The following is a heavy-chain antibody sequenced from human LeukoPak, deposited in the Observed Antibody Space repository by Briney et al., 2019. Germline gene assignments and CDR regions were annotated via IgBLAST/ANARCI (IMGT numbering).Heavy chain of an antibody. Sequence: ASVKVSCKASGYTFTRHYMHWVRQAPGQGLEWMGVINPGGSWTSYAQKFQGRVTMTRDMSTSTDYMELSSLRSEDTAVYYCARESIRGGYTPSFDYWGQGTLVTVSS. J-gene: IGHJ4*02. V-gene: IGHV1-46*01. CDR2: INPGGSWT. CDR3: ARESIRGGYTPSFDY. CDR1: GYTFTRHY. D-gene: IGHD5-18*01.